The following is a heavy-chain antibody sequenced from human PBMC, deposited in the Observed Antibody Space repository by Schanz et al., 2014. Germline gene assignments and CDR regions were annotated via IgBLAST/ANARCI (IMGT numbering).Heavy chain of an antibody. Sequence: DVQLVESGGGLVQPGGSLRLSCAASGFTFTGHWMSWVRQAPGKGLEWVANIKEDGSKKYYVDSVRGRFTISRDNAKNSLYLEMTSLRGEDTAVYYCARENLNWEAFDIWGQGTVVTVS. CDR2: IKEDGSKK. V-gene: IGHV3-7*03. CDR3: ARENLNWEAFDI. D-gene: IGHD7-27*01. CDR1: GFTFTGHW. J-gene: IGHJ3*02.